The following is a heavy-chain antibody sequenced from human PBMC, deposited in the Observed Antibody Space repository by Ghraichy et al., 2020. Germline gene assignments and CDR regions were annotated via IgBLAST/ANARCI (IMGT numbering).Heavy chain of an antibody. Sequence: SETLSLTCAVYGGSFSGYYWSWIRQPPGKGLEWIGEINHSGSTNYNPSLKSRVTISVDTSKNQFSLKLSSVTAADTAVYYCARASEGYVIYYYYGMDVWGQGTTVTVSS. D-gene: IGHD5-18*01. V-gene: IGHV4-34*01. CDR3: ARASEGYVIYYYYGMDV. CDR2: INHSGST. J-gene: IGHJ6*02. CDR1: GGSFSGYY.